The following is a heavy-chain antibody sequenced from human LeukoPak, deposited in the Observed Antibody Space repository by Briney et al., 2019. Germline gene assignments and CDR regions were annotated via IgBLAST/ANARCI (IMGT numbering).Heavy chain of an antibody. V-gene: IGHV3-11*05. CDR1: GFTFSGYY. J-gene: IGHJ3*02. D-gene: IGHD6-13*01. CDR2: ISSSSTYT. Sequence: GGSLRLSCAASGFTFSGYYLTCICQAPGKGLWWVSQISSSSTYTDYAGSVKGRFTISRDNAKKSLYLQKNSMRDGDTAGYYCARGPGIAAAGPIWGQGTMVTVSS. CDR3: ARGPGIAAAGPI.